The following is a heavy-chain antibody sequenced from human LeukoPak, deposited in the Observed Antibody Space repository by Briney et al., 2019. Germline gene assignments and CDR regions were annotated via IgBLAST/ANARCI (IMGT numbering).Heavy chain of an antibody. CDR2: MSPSGGIT. D-gene: IGHD3-16*01. J-gene: IGHJ1*01. CDR1: GFTFSSYG. CDR3: AKDDDWGRYKH. Sequence: PGGSLRLSGAASGFTFSSYGMNWVRQAPGKGLEWVSGMSPSGGITYYTDSVKRRFTSSRDNSKNTQSLQMNRLRAEDTAVYYCAKDDDWGRYKHWGQGTLVTVSS. V-gene: IGHV3-23*01.